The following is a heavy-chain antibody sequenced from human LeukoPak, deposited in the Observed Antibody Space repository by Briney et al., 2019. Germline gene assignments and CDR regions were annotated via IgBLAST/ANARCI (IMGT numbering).Heavy chain of an antibody. D-gene: IGHD6-19*01. V-gene: IGHV1-69*01. CDR2: IIPIFGTA. CDR3: ARDGAVAGYFDY. CDR1: GGTFSSYA. Sequence: SVKISCKASGGTFSSYAISWVRQAPGQGLEWMGGIIPIFGTANYAQKFQGRVTITADESTSTAYMELSSLRSEDTAVYYCARDGAVAGYFDYWGQGTLVTVSS. J-gene: IGHJ4*02.